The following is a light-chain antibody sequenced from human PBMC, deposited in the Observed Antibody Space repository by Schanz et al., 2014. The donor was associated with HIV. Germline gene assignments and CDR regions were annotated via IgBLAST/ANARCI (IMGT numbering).Light chain of an antibody. CDR1: NNDIGSYTY. J-gene: IGLJ2*01. V-gene: IGLV2-14*03. Sequence: QSALTQPASVSGSPGQSITVSCTGSNNDIGSYTYVAWYQQYPGKAPKLVVYGVFDRPSGVSNRFSGSKSGNTASLIVSGLQADDEADYYCSSYDGSNTLIFGGGTKLTVL. CDR2: GVF. CDR3: SSYDGSNTLI.